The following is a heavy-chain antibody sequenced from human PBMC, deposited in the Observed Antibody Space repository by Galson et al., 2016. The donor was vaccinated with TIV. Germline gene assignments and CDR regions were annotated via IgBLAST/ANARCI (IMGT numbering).Heavy chain of an antibody. Sequence: SETLSLTCSVSGGSIRSHFWSWVRQPPGKGLEWIGSVFYSGTTYYNPSLKSRVTMSVDMSKNHFSLKLSSVAAADSAVYYCARGGWCNFFTPNWFDPWGQGTLVTVSS. CDR3: ARGGWCNFFTPNWFDP. V-gene: IGHV4-59*11. CDR2: VFYSGTT. CDR1: GGSIRSHF. D-gene: IGHD2-8*01. J-gene: IGHJ5*02.